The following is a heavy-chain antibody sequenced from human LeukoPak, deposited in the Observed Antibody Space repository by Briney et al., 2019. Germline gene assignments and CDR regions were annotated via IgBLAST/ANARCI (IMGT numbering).Heavy chain of an antibody. CDR2: ISWNGGTS. D-gene: IGHD3-22*01. V-gene: IGHV3-9*01. Sequence: GGSLRLSCAASGFTFGDYAMHWVRQATGKGLEWVSGISWNGGTSAYADSVRGRFTISRDNAKNSLYLQMNSLRAEDTALYYCAKDNHYYDTSGSLDYWGQGTLVTVSS. J-gene: IGHJ4*02. CDR1: GFTFGDYA. CDR3: AKDNHYYDTSGSLDY.